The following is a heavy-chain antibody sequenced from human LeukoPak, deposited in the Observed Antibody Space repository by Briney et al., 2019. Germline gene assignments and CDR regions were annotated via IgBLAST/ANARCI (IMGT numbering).Heavy chain of an antibody. Sequence: ASVKVSCKASGYTFTNYGVTWVRQAPGQGLEWMGWISAYNGDTNYAQRLQGRVTMTTDTSATTAYMEMKSLTSDDTAVYYCARQRAVVVPGSIPRYHYYGLDVWGQGTTVTVSS. D-gene: IGHD2-2*01. V-gene: IGHV1-18*01. CDR1: GYTFTNYG. CDR2: ISAYNGDT. CDR3: ARQRAVVVPGSIPRYHYYGLDV. J-gene: IGHJ6*02.